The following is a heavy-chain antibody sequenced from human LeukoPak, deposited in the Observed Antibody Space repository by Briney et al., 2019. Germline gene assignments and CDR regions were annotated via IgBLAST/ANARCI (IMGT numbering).Heavy chain of an antibody. D-gene: IGHD2-2*02. CDR2: IYYSGST. CDR1: GGSISSYY. V-gene: IGHV4-59*01. J-gene: IGHJ4*02. CDR3: AREYCSSTSCYIGY. Sequence: PSETLSLTCTVSGGSISSYYWSWIRQPPGKGLEWIGYIYYSGSTNYNPSLKSRVTISVDTSKNQFSLKLSSVTAADTAVYYCAREYCSSTSCYIGYWGQGTLVTVSS.